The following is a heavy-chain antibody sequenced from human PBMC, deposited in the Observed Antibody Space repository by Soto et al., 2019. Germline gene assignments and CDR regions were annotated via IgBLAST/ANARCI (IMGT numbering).Heavy chain of an antibody. D-gene: IGHD3-3*01. CDR2: IYYSGST. Sequence: SETLSLTCTVSGGSISSSSYYWGWIRQPPGKGLEWIGSIYYSGSTYYNPSLKSRVTISVDTSKNQFSLKLSSVTAADTAVYYCARVTYDFWSGYPDYWGQGTLVTVSS. V-gene: IGHV4-39*01. CDR1: GGSISSSSYY. J-gene: IGHJ4*02. CDR3: ARVTYDFWSGYPDY.